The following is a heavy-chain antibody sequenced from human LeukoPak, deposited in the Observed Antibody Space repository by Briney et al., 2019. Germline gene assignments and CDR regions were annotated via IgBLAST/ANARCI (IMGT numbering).Heavy chain of an antibody. CDR2: INNDGSTT. CDR1: GFTFNSYW. V-gene: IGHV3-74*01. J-gene: IGHJ5*02. D-gene: IGHD6-13*01. CDR3: ARGYSRSWYNWLDP. Sequence: GGSLRLSCAASGFTFNSYWMHWVRQAPGKGLVWVSQINNDGSTTRYADSVKGRFTISRDNAENTLYLQMNSLRAEDTAVYYCARGYSRSWYNWLDPWGQGTLVTVSS.